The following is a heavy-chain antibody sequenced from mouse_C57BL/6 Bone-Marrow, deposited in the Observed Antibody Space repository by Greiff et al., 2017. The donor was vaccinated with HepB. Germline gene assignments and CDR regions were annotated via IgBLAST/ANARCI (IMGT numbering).Heavy chain of an antibody. CDR3: ARVPLIYYYGSSLYFDV. CDR1: GFTFSSYA. J-gene: IGHJ1*03. D-gene: IGHD1-1*01. Sequence: EVKLMESGGGLVKPGGSLKLSCAASGFTFSSYAMSWVRQTPEKRLEWVATISDGGSYTYYPDNVKGRFTISRDNAKNNLYLQMSHLKSEDTAMYYCARVPLIYYYGSSLYFDVWGTGTTVTVSS. CDR2: ISDGGSYT. V-gene: IGHV5-4*03.